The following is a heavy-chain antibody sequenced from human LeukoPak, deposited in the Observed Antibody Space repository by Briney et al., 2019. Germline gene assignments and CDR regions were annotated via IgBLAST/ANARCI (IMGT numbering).Heavy chain of an antibody. D-gene: IGHD1/OR15-1a*01. V-gene: IGHV4-34*01. Sequence: PSETLSLTCNVSGGSFTNYYWSWIRQTPEKGLEWIGQINHSGDTSYNPSLRSRITLSVDRSKNQFPLKVTSVTAADTGVYYCARGPGTVGLSPWGQGTLVTVSS. CDR1: GGSFTNYY. CDR3: ARGPGTVGLSP. CDR2: INHSGDT. J-gene: IGHJ5*02.